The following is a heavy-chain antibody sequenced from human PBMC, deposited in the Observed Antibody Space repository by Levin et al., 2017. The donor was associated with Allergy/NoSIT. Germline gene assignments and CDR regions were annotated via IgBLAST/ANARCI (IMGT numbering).Heavy chain of an antibody. D-gene: IGHD1-26*01. Sequence: SLKISCAASGFTFDDYAMHWVRQAPGKGLEWVSGISWNSGSIGYADSVKGRFTISRDNAKNSLYLQMNSLRAEDTALYYCAKDMVGATISDDAFDIWGQGTMVTVSS. CDR2: ISWNSGSI. CDR3: AKDMVGATISDDAFDI. CDR1: GFTFDDYA. J-gene: IGHJ3*02. V-gene: IGHV3-9*01.